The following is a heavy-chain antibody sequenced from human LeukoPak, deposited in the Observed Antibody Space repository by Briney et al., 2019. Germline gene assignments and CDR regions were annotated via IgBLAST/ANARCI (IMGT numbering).Heavy chain of an antibody. CDR1: GYTFTSYG. CDR2: ISAYNGNT. V-gene: IGHV1-18*01. J-gene: IGHJ4*02. CDR3: ARGSGSGWNGDFDY. Sequence: VASVKVSCTASGYTFTSYGISWVRQAPGQGLEWMGWISAYNGNTNYAQKLQGRVTMTTDTSTSTAYMELRSLRSDDTAVYYCARGSGSGWNGDFDYWGQGTLVTVSS. D-gene: IGHD6-19*01.